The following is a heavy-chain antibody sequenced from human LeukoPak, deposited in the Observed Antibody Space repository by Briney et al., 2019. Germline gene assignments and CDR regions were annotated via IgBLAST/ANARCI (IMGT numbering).Heavy chain of an antibody. J-gene: IGHJ4*02. CDR1: GGSISSYY. Sequence: PSETLSLTCTVSGGSISSYYWSWIRQPAGKGLEWIGRIYTSGSTNYNPSLKSRVTMSVDTSKNQFSLKLSSVTAADTAVYYCARVLRYFDGPSPPGDYYFDYWGQGTLVTVSS. CDR2: IYTSGST. V-gene: IGHV4-4*07. D-gene: IGHD3-9*01. CDR3: ARVLRYFDGPSPPGDYYFDY.